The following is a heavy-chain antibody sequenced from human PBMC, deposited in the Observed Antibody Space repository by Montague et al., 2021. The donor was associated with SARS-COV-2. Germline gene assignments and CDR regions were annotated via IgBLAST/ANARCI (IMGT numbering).Heavy chain of an antibody. CDR3: ARHRRSRYGNFDY. J-gene: IGHJ4*02. D-gene: IGHD1-1*01. CDR2: IYDSGST. CDR1: GGSISSYY. Sequence: SETLSLTCTVSGGSISSYYWNWIRQPPGKGLEWIGYIYDSGSTNYKSSLKSRVTISVDTSKNQFSLKLNSVTAADTAVYYCARHRRSRYGNFDYWGQGTLVTVSS. V-gene: IGHV4-59*08.